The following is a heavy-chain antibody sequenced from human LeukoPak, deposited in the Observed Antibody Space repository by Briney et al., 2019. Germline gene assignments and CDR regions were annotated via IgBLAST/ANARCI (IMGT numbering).Heavy chain of an antibody. CDR1: GFTFSGSA. V-gene: IGHV3-73*01. CDR3: TRPYCSGGSCYFDY. J-gene: IGHJ4*02. Sequence: PGGSLRLSCAASGFTFSGSAMHWVRQASGKGLEWVGRIRSKANSYATAYAASMKGRFTISRDDSKNTAYLQMNSLKTEDTAVYYCTRPYCSGGSCYFDYWGQGTLVTVSS. CDR2: IRSKANSYAT. D-gene: IGHD2-15*01.